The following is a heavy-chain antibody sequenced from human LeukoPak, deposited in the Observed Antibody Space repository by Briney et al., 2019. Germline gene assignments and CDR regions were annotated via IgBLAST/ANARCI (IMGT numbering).Heavy chain of an antibody. D-gene: IGHD2-15*01. V-gene: IGHV3-7*01. CDR3: VSWSGYGAY. Sequence: PGGSLRLSCAASGFTVSGSWMSWIRQAPGKGLEWVAHINQAGRDKYYVDSVKGRFTISRDNAENSLFLQMNSLRAEDTAVYYCVSWSGYGAYWGQGTLVTVSS. J-gene: IGHJ4*02. CDR1: GFTVSGSW. CDR2: INQAGRDK.